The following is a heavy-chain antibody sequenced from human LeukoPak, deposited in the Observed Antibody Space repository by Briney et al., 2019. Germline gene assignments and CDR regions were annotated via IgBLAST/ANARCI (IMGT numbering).Heavy chain of an antibody. D-gene: IGHD2-15*01. Sequence: GGSLRLSCAASGFTFSSYSMNWVRQAPGKGLEWVSSISSSSYIYYADSVKGRFTISRDNAKNSLYLQMNSLRAEDTAVYYCAGSPPPYCSGGSCYCDYWGQGTLVTVSS. CDR3: AGSPPPYCSGGSCYCDY. J-gene: IGHJ4*02. CDR1: GFTFSSYS. V-gene: IGHV3-21*01. CDR2: ISSSSYI.